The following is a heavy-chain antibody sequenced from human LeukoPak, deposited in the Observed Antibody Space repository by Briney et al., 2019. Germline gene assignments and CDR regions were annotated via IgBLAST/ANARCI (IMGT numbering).Heavy chain of an antibody. D-gene: IGHD2-2*01. CDR2: IRYDGSNK. V-gene: IGHV3-30*02. Sequence: GGSLRLSCAASGFTFSSYGMHWVRQAPGKGLEGVAYIRYDGSNKNYADFVKGRFIISRDNSKNTLYLQMNSLRPEDTAVYYCAKIGYCSSASCLGDTFEIWGQGTMVTVSS. J-gene: IGHJ3*02. CDR3: AKIGYCSSASCLGDTFEI. CDR1: GFTFSSYG.